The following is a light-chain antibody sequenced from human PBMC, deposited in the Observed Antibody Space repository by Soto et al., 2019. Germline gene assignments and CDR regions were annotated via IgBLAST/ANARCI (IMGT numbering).Light chain of an antibody. CDR3: QQSLSTPYT. J-gene: IGKJ2*01. Sequence: DIQMTQSQASLSASIGDSVSISCRASQTVATFLNWYQQKPGKVPQLLIYAASTLQSGVPSRFSGSGSGTDFTLVIDSLQREDFGTYYCQQSLSTPYTFGKGTKVDIK. V-gene: IGKV1-39*01. CDR1: QTVATF. CDR2: AAS.